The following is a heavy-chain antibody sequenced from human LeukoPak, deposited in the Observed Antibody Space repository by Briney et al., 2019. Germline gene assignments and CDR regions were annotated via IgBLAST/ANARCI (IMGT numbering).Heavy chain of an antibody. Sequence: GGSLRLSCVASGFTFSRFEMNWVRQAPGKGLEWVSYISSSGSTIYYADSVKGRFTISRDNAKNSLYLQMNSLRAEDTAVYYCAMSYGSGVISYWGQGTLVTVSS. CDR1: GFTFSRFE. CDR3: AMSYGSGVISY. D-gene: IGHD3-10*01. V-gene: IGHV3-48*03. J-gene: IGHJ4*02. CDR2: ISSSGSTI.